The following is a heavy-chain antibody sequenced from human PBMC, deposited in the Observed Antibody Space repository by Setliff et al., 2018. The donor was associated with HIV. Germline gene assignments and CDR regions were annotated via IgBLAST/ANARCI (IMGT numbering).Heavy chain of an antibody. CDR3: ARWVYNSAWSLDY. D-gene: IGHD6-19*01. Sequence: PSETLSLTCSVSGGSVNSGNYHWAWIRQPAGKGLEWIGHIYTSGSPHYKSSLTSRLTISLDTSRNQFSLKLTSVTAAYSATYYCARWVYNSAWSLDYWGQGTLVTVSS. J-gene: IGHJ4*02. CDR1: GGSVNSGNYH. V-gene: IGHV4-61*09. CDR2: IYTSGSP.